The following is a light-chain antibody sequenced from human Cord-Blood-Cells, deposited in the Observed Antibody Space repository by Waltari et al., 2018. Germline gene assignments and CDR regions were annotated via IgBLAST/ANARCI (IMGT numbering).Light chain of an antibody. V-gene: IGLV1-40*01. CDR2: GNS. J-gene: IGLJ3*02. CDR1: SSNIGAGSA. Sequence: QSVLPQPPSVSGAPGQRVTISCTGSSSNIGAGSAVHWYQQPPGTAPKLLICGNSNRPSGVPDRFSGSKSGTSASLAITGLQAEDEADYYCQSYDSSLSGPVFGGGTKLTVL. CDR3: QSYDSSLSGPV.